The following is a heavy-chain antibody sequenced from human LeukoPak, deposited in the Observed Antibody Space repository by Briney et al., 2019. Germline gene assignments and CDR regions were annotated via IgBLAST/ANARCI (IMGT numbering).Heavy chain of an antibody. CDR3: ARTTVYCGGDCYTQDY. CDR1: GYTFTSYG. D-gene: IGHD2-21*02. J-gene: IGHJ4*02. V-gene: IGHV1-8*02. CDR2: MNPNSGNT. Sequence: ASVKVSCKASGYTFTSYGISWVRQATGQGLEWMGWMNPNSGNTGYAQKFQGRVTMTRNTSISTAYMELSSLRSEDTAVYYCARTTVYCGGDCYTQDYWGQGTLVTVSS.